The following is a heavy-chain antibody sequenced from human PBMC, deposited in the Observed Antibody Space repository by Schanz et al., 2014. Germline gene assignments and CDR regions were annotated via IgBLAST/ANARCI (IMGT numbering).Heavy chain of an antibody. V-gene: IGHV3-48*01. J-gene: IGHJ4*02. D-gene: IGHD3-3*01. CDR3: ARGVRIDY. Sequence: EVQLLESGGGLVQPGGSLRISCAASGFTFITYTMNWVRQTPGKGLEWVSFISSSGTSIYYADSVKGRFTISRDNAKNSLYLQMNSLTAEDTAVYYCARGVRIDYWGQGTLVTVSS. CDR1: GFTFITYT. CDR2: ISSSGTSI.